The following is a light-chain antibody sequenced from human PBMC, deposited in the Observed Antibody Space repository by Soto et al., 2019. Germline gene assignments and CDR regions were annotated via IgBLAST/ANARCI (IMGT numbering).Light chain of an antibody. Sequence: DIQMTQSPSPLSASVGDRVTITCRASQSIGTWLAWYQQKPGNAPKLLMHDASTLESGVPSRFSGSGSGRESSLTISSLQPDDFATYYCQQYDNYWTFGQGTKVDI. CDR1: QSIGTW. CDR3: QQYDNYWT. J-gene: IGKJ1*01. CDR2: DAS. V-gene: IGKV1-5*01.